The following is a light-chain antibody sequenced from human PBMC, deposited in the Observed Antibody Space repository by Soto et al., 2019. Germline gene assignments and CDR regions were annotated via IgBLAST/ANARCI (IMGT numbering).Light chain of an antibody. CDR2: VNT. J-gene: IGLJ1*01. CDR3: SSYINSVLGV. CDR1: SSNIGADFG. V-gene: IGLV1-40*01. Sequence: QSVLTQPPSVSGAPGQTITISCTGSSSNIGADFGVHWYQQLPGAAPKLVIFVNTNRPSGVPDRFSGSKSGTSASLAITGLQAEDEADYYCSSYINSVLGVFGSGTKVTVL.